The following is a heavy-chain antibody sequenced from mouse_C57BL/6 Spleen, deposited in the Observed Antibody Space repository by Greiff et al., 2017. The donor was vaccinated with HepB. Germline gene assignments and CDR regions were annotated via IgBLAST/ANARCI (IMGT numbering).Heavy chain of an antibody. V-gene: IGHV7-3*01. CDR3: ARLLSVDHYFDY. Sequence: EVQLVESGGGLVQPGGSLSLSCAASGFTFTDYYMSWVRQPPGKALEWLGFIRNKANGYTTEYSASVKGRFTISRDNSQSILYLQMNALRAEDSATYYCARLLSVDHYFDYWGQGTTLTVSS. CDR2: IRNKANGYTT. CDR1: GFTFTDYY. D-gene: IGHD2-14*01. J-gene: IGHJ2*01.